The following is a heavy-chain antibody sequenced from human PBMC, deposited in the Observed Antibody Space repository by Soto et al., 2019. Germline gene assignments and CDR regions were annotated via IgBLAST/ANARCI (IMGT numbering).Heavy chain of an antibody. D-gene: IGHD3-10*01. V-gene: IGHV1-8*01. Sequence: QVQLVQSGAEVKKPGASVKVSCTGSGYTFRSYDIHWVRQATGQGLEWMGWGNPNTGNTGYAQKFQGRVTMTRDMSKSSAYMEVNSLTSEETAIYYCAREYGAGSFDFWGQGTLVSVSS. CDR3: AREYGAGSFDF. CDR2: GNPNTGNT. J-gene: IGHJ5*01. CDR1: GYTFRSYD.